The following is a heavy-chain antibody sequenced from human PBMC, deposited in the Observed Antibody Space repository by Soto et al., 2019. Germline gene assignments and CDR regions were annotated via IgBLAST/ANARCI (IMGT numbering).Heavy chain of an antibody. D-gene: IGHD3-22*01. CDR1: GFTFSSYW. V-gene: IGHV3-74*01. J-gene: IGHJ1*01. CDR3: ASDYFVRSYYYDSSGSTEYFQH. Sequence: GGSLRLSCAASGFTFSSYWMHWVRQAPGKGLVWVSRINSDGSSTSYADSVKGRFTISRDNAKNTLYLQMNSLRAEDTAVYYCASDYFVRSYYYDSSGSTEYFQHWGQGTLVTVSS. CDR2: INSDGSST.